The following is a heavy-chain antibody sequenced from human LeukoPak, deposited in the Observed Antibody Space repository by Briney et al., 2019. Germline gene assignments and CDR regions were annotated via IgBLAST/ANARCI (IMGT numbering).Heavy chain of an antibody. Sequence: GGSLGLSCAASGFTFSSYAMCWVRQAPGKGLEWVSAIGGTNGRTYYADPVKGRFTISRDNSKNTLFLQMDSLRDEDTAVYYCAKHYYDSSGTPRYFDYWGQGTLVTVSS. D-gene: IGHD3-22*01. J-gene: IGHJ4*02. CDR3: AKHYYDSSGTPRYFDY. V-gene: IGHV3-23*01. CDR1: GFTFSSYA. CDR2: IGGTNGRT.